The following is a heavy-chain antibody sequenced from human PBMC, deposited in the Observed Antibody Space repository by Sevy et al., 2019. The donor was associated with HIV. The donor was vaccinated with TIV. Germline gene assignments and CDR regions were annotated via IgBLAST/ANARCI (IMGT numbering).Heavy chain of an antibody. J-gene: IGHJ4*02. Sequence: SETLSLTCAVHDGSFSGYYWNWIRQLPGKGLEWIGEINESGITYYNPSLKSRVTISVDTSKKQFSLKLSSVTAADTAVYYCARSQWGPYCTGSVCLFDYRGQGTLVTVSS. CDR2: INESGIT. CDR3: ARSQWGPYCTGSVCLFDY. CDR1: DGSFSGYY. D-gene: IGHD2-8*02. V-gene: IGHV4-34*01.